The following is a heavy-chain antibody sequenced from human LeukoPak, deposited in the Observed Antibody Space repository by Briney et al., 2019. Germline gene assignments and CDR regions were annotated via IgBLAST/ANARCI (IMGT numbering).Heavy chain of an antibody. D-gene: IGHD6-19*01. CDR3: AKNGYSSGWRPDY. Sequence: GGSLRLSCAASGFTFSSYSMNWVRQAPGKGLDWVSSISSSSSYIYYADSVKGRFTISRDNAKNSLYLRMNSLRAEDTAVYYCAKNGYSSGWRPDYWGQGTLVTVSS. CDR1: GFTFSSYS. CDR2: ISSSSSYI. J-gene: IGHJ4*02. V-gene: IGHV3-21*01.